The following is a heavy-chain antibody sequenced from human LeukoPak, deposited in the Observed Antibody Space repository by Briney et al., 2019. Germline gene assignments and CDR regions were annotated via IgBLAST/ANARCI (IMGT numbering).Heavy chain of an antibody. CDR1: GYTFTSYG. Sequence: ASVKVSCKASGYTFTSYGISCGRQAPGQGLEWMGWISAYNGNTNYAQKLQGRVTMTTDTSTSTAYMELRSLRSDDTAVYYCARVPPTAYSSSSFDYWGQGTLVTVSS. V-gene: IGHV1-18*01. D-gene: IGHD6-6*01. CDR2: ISAYNGNT. J-gene: IGHJ4*02. CDR3: ARVPPTAYSSSSFDY.